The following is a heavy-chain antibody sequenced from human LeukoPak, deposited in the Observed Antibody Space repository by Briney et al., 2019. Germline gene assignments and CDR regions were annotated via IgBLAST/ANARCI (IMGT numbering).Heavy chain of an antibody. D-gene: IGHD2-21*01. CDR3: ARDIVPGYPLYPGY. CDR2: TSYDGTAI. J-gene: IGHJ4*01. CDR1: GFTFSNDA. V-gene: IGHV3-30*04. Sequence: PGTSLRLSCAGSGFTFSNDAMHWVRQAPGKGLEWVAVTSYDGTAIYYADSVKGRFTISKDNSRNTLYLQMNSLRVEDTAVYYCARDIVPGYPLYPGYLGHGTLVTVSS.